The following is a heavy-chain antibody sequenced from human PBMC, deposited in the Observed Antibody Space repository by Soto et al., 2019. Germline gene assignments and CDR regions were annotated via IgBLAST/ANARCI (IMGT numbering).Heavy chain of an antibody. CDR1: GFAFSDYP. D-gene: IGHD2-8*01. CDR3: AKLVWREFGGDY. J-gene: IGHJ4*02. Sequence: EVHLLESGGGVVQPGKSLKISCATSGFAFSDYPMTWVRQPPGQGLEWVSGISASGEKPYYADSVKGRFTISRDNSKNTLSLQMNSLRVEDTGIYYCAKLVWREFGGDYWGQGPLFTVSS. V-gene: IGHV3-23*01. CDR2: ISASGEKP.